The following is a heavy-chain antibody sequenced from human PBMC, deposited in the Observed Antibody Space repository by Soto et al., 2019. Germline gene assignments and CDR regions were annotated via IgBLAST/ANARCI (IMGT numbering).Heavy chain of an antibody. Sequence: QVQLQESGPGLVKPSQTLSLTCTVSGGSISSGDYYWSWIRQPPGKALEWIGYFSYSGSTYYTPSLKSRVTISVDTSKNQFSLKLSSVTAADTAVYYCARESGAKLYYFDYWGQGTLVTVSS. V-gene: IGHV4-30-4*01. CDR1: GGSISSGDYY. J-gene: IGHJ4*02. D-gene: IGHD5-12*01. CDR3: ARESGAKLYYFDY. CDR2: FSYSGST.